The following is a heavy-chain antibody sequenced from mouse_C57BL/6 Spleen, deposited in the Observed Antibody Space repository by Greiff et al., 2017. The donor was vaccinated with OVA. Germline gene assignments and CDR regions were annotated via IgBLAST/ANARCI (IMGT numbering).Heavy chain of an antibody. Sequence: EVKVEESGGGLVQPGGSMKLSCVASGFTFSNYWMNWFRQSPEKGLEWVAQIRLKSDNFATPYAASVKGRFTISRDDSKRSVYLKMNNLRAENTGNYYGTGGTTVVATIDFECWGNVTTVTV. CDR1: GFTFSNYW. D-gene: IGHD1-1*01. J-gene: IGHJ2*01. CDR2: IRLKSDNFAT. V-gene: IGHV6-3*01. CDR3: TGGTTVVATIDFEC.